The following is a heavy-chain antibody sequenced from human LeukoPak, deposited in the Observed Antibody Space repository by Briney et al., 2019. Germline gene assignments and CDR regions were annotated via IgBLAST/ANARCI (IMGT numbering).Heavy chain of an antibody. CDR2: ISSSSSYI. D-gene: IGHD3-10*01. CDR3: AKRLSASDWFGVDY. V-gene: IGHV3-21*04. CDR1: GFTFSTYT. J-gene: IGHJ4*02. Sequence: GGSLRLSCVASGFTFSTYTIGWLRQAPGKGLEWVASISSSSSYIYYADSVKGRFTISRDNAKNSLSLQMNSLRAEDTAVYYCAKRLSASDWFGVDYWGQGTLVIVSS.